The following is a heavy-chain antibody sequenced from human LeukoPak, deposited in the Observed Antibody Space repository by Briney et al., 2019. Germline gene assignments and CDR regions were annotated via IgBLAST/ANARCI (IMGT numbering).Heavy chain of an antibody. Sequence: PGRSLRLSCAASGFTFSSYAMHWVRQAPGKGLEWVAVISYDGSNKYYADSVKGRFTISRDNSKNTLYLQMNSLRAEDTAVYYCARDEREWLALDYWGQGTLVTVSS. V-gene: IGHV3-30*14. CDR2: ISYDGSNK. CDR1: GFTFSSYA. D-gene: IGHD6-19*01. J-gene: IGHJ4*02. CDR3: ARDEREWLALDY.